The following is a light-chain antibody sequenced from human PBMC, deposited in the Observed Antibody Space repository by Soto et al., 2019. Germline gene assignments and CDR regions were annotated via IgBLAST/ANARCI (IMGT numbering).Light chain of an antibody. V-gene: IGLV1-44*01. CDR2: TNN. CDR3: EEWDDSLKAVI. Sequence: QSVLTQPPSVSGTPGQRVTISCSGSNSNIGSNSVNWYQHVPGTTPKLLIHTNNLQPPGIPYRSSCNRSGTSASLDITDHQSEDETEYYCEEWDDSLKAVIFGGGTKVTVL. J-gene: IGLJ2*01. CDR1: NSNIGSNS.